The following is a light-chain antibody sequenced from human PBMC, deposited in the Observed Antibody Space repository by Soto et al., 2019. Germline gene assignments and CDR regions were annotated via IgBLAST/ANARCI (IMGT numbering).Light chain of an antibody. Sequence: DNVLTQSPGTLSLSTGERATLSCRASQSVSSSYLAWYQQKPGQAPRLLIYDASSRATGIPDRFSGSGSGTDFTLTISRLEPEDFAVYYCQQYGNSPLTFGGGTKVDIK. CDR2: DAS. V-gene: IGKV3-20*01. J-gene: IGKJ4*01. CDR3: QQYGNSPLT. CDR1: QSVSSSY.